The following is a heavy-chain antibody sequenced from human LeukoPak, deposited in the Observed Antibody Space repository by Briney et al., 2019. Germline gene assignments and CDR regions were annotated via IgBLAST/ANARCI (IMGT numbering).Heavy chain of an antibody. CDR2: IYYSGST. J-gene: IGHJ5*02. CDR1: GGSISSYY. CDR3: ARGVVVPAAKSLNWFDP. Sequence: PSETLSLTCTVSGGSISSYYWSWIRQPPGQGLEWIGNIYYSGSTNYNPSLKSRVTISVDTSKNQFSLKLSSVTAADTAVYYCARGVVVPAAKSLNWFDPWGQGTLVTVSS. D-gene: IGHD2-2*01. V-gene: IGHV4-59*01.